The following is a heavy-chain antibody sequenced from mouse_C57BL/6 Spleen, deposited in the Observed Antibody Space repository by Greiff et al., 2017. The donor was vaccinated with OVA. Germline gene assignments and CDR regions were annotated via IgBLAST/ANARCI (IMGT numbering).Heavy chain of an antibody. Sequence: EVQLQESGGGLVKPGGSLKLSCAASGFTFSDYGMHWVRQAPEKGLEWVAYISSGSSTIYYADTVKGRFTISRDNAKNTLFLQMTSLRSEDTAMYYCARENWDCFDYWGQGTTLTVSS. J-gene: IGHJ2*01. V-gene: IGHV5-17*01. CDR1: GFTFSDYG. CDR2: ISSGSSTI. D-gene: IGHD4-1*01. CDR3: ARENWDCFDY.